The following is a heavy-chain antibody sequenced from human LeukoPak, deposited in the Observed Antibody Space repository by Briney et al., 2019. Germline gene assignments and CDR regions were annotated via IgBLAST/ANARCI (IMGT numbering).Heavy chain of an antibody. J-gene: IGHJ4*02. V-gene: IGHV4-59*10. CDR2: IYTSGST. D-gene: IGHD6-19*01. Sequence: SETLSLTCAVYGGSFSGYYWSWIRQPAGKGLEWIGRIYTSGSTNYNPSLKSRVTMSVDTPKNQFSLKLSSVTAADTAVYYCARVGDSSGWYEGYFDYWGQGTLVTVSS. CDR1: GGSFSGYY. CDR3: ARVGDSSGWYEGYFDY.